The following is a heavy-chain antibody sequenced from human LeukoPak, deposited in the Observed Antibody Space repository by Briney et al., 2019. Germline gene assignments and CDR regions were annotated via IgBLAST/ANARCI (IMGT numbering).Heavy chain of an antibody. CDR2: IYHSGST. V-gene: IGHV4-30-2*01. CDR1: GGSISSGGYS. Sequence: SQTLSLTCAVSGGSISSGGYSWSWIRQPPGKGLEWIGYIYHSGSTYYNPSLKSRVTISVDKSKNQFSLKLSSVTAADTAVYYCATYYDSSGYKLDYWGQGTLVTVSS. CDR3: ATYYDSSGYKLDY. J-gene: IGHJ4*02. D-gene: IGHD3-22*01.